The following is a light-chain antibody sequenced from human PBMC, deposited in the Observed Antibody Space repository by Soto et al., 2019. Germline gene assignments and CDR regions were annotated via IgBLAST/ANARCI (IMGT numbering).Light chain of an antibody. V-gene: IGKV3-11*01. Sequence: IVFTQSPATLSLSPGERAALSCRASRSVSTSLAWYQHKPGQAPRLIIYDASKRAPGIPARFSGSGSGTDFTLTISSLEPEDFAVYYCQVRDVWPSFGQGTKVDIK. J-gene: IGKJ1*01. CDR2: DAS. CDR3: QVRDVWPS. CDR1: RSVSTS.